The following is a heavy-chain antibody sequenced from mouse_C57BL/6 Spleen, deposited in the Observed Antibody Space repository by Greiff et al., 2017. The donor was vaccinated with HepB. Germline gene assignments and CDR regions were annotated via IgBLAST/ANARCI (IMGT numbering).Heavy chain of an antibody. V-gene: IGHV1-82*01. D-gene: IGHD1-1*01. CDR1: GYAFSSSW. Sequence: VQLQQSGPELVKPGASVKISCKASGYAFSSSWMNWVKQRPGKGLEWIGRIYPGDGDTNYNGKFKGKATLTADKSSSTAYMQLSSLTSEDSAVYFCARSGIYYYGSSYVSLYAMDYWGQGTSVTVSS. J-gene: IGHJ4*01. CDR3: ARSGIYYYGSSYVSLYAMDY. CDR2: IYPGDGDT.